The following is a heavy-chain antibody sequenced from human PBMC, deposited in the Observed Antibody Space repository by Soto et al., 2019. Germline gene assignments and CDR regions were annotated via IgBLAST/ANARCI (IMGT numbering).Heavy chain of an antibody. CDR2: ISSSSSYI. CDR3: ARYGERADYDFWSGYLQYYFDY. CDR1: GFTFSSYS. Sequence: PGGSLRLSCAASGFTFSSYSMNWVRQAPGKGLEWVSSISSSSSYIYYADSVKGRFTISRDNAKNSLYLQMNSLRAEDTAVYYCARYGERADYDFWSGYLQYYFDYWGQGTLVTVSS. D-gene: IGHD3-3*01. J-gene: IGHJ4*02. V-gene: IGHV3-21*01.